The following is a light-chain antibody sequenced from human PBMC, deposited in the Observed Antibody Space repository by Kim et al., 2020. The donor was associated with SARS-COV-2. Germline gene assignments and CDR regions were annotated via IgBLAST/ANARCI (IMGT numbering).Light chain of an antibody. CDR2: HVS. V-gene: IGLV2-14*03. CDR3: SSYTISSTLVV. J-gene: IGLJ2*01. Sequence: SALTQPASVSGSPGQSITISCSGTSSDVGGYNYVSWYQQHSGKVPKLLIYHVSNRPSGVSNRFSGSKSGNTASLTISGLQAEDEADYYCSSYTISSTLVVFGGGTKVTVL. CDR1: SSDVGGYNY.